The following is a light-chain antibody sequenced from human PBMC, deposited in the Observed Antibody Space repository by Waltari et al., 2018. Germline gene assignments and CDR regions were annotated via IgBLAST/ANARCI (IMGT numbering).Light chain of an antibody. CDR1: SSDVGGYHY. Sequence: QSALTQPRSVSGSPGQSVTISCTGTSSDVGGYHYVSWYQHPPGKAPKLIIYDVTKRPSGVPDRFSSSKSDNTASLTISGLQAEDEADYYCCSYAGSITFWVFGGGTKLTVL. CDR2: DVT. V-gene: IGLV2-11*01. CDR3: CSYAGSITFWV. J-gene: IGLJ3*02.